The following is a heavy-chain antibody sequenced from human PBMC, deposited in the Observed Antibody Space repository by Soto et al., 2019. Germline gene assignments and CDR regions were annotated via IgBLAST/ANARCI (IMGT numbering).Heavy chain of an antibody. CDR1: GYSFTTYW. Sequence: GESLKISCKGSGYSFTTYWYGWVRQMPGNGLAWMGIIYPTDPETRYSPSFQGQVTISADKSFSTAYLQWSILKASDTAMYYCAGTVREQWLADYWGRGTLVTVSS. J-gene: IGHJ4*02. D-gene: IGHD6-19*01. CDR2: IYPTDPET. V-gene: IGHV5-51*01. CDR3: AGTVREQWLADY.